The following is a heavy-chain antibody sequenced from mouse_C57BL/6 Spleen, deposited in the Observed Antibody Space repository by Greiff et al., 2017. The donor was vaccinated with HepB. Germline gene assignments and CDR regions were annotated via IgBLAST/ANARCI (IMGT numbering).Heavy chain of an antibody. V-gene: IGHV1-18*01. CDR1: GYTFTDYN. CDR3: ARRGYYAMDY. J-gene: IGHJ4*01. CDR2: INPNNGGT. Sequence: DVKLVESGPELVKPGASVKIPCKASGYTFTDYNMDWVKQSHGKSLEWIGDINPNNGGTIYNQKFKGKATLPVDKSSSTAYMELRSRTSEDTAVYYCARRGYYAMDYWGQGTSVTVSS.